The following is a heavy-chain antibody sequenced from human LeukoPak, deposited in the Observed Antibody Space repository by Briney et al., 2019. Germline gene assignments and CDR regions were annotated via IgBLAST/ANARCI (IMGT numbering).Heavy chain of an antibody. D-gene: IGHD3-9*01. J-gene: IGHJ4*02. V-gene: IGHV3-23*01. Sequence: PGGSLRLSCAASGFTFSSYAMSWVRQAPGKGLEWVSAISGSGGSTYYADSVKGRFTISRDNAKNSLYLQMNSLRAEDTAVYYCARVRYFDWLYFDYWGQGTLVTVSS. CDR2: ISGSGGST. CDR1: GFTFSSYA. CDR3: ARVRYFDWLYFDY.